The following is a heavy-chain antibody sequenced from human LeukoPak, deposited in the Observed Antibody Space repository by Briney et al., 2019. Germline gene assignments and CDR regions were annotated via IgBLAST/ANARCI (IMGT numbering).Heavy chain of an antibody. D-gene: IGHD4-23*01. CDR1: GYIFSNYG. CDR2: ISPDKDYT. V-gene: IGHV1-18*01. Sequence: ASVKVSCKAAGYIFSNYGINWVRQAPGQGLEWMGWISPDKDYTNYAQKFQDRVTLTTDTSTTTAYMELRSLRSDDTAVYYCARDMSTAVTPISYAFDVWGQGTMVTVSS. J-gene: IGHJ3*01. CDR3: ARDMSTAVTPISYAFDV.